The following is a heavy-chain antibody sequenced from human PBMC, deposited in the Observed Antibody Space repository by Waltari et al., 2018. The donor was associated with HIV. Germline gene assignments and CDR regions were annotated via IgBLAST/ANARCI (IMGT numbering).Heavy chain of an antibody. CDR2: IIPKFGAT. CDR3: ARGGCSGRTCYSKSFDL. D-gene: IGHD2-15*01. J-gene: IGHJ3*01. CDR1: GGGFGSYT. V-gene: IGHV1-69*01. Sequence: VQLVQSGAEMKMPESSVKVSCKASGGGFGSYTLSWVRQAPGQGLEWMGGIIPKFGATHFAQKFQGRVTISADESTSTVYLELTSLRSDDTAVYYCARGGCSGRTCYSKSFDLWGQGTKVTVSS.